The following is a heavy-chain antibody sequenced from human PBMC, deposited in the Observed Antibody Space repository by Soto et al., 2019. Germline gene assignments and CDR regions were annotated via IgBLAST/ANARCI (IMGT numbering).Heavy chain of an antibody. D-gene: IGHD2-15*01. V-gene: IGHV1-18*01. J-gene: IGHJ2*01. CDR2: ISIEKGDT. CDR3: ARCYCSVGSCFTCWHFDL. Sequence: QVQVVQSGAEVKKPGASVKVACKASGYSFDTFGMSWVRQAPGQGLEWMGWISIEKGDTNSAQKFQDRVTMTTDTSTSTAYMELRSLTSDDTAVYYCARCYCSVGSCFTCWHFDLWRRGTLVTVSS. CDR1: GYSFDTFG.